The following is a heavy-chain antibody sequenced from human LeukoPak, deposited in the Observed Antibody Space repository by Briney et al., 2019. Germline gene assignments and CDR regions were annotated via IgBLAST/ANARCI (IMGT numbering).Heavy chain of an antibody. CDR2: ISGSGDNT. CDR3: AKDKGDGYNWAPFDY. Sequence: GGSLRLSCAASGFTFSSYAMSWVRQVPGKGLEWVSVISGSGDNTYYADSVKGRFTISRDNSKNTLYLQMNSLGAEDTAVYYCAKDKGDGYNWAPFDYWGQGALVTVSS. V-gene: IGHV3-23*01. CDR1: GFTFSSYA. J-gene: IGHJ4*02. D-gene: IGHD5-24*01.